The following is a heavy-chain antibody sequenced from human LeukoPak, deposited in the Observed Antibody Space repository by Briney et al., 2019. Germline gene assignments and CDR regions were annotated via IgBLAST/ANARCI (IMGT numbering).Heavy chain of an antibody. Sequence: GGSLRLSCAASGFTFSSYAMSWVRQAPGKGLEWVANIKEEGSDKSYVDSVKGRFTISRDNAKNSLYLQMNSLRAEDTAVYYCTTVSTLAFDYWGRGTLVTVSS. J-gene: IGHJ4*02. V-gene: IGHV3-7*05. CDR1: GFTFSSYA. D-gene: IGHD2/OR15-2a*01. CDR3: TTVSTLAFDY. CDR2: IKEEGSDK.